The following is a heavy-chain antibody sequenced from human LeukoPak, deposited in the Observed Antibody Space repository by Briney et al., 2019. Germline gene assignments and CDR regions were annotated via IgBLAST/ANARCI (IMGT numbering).Heavy chain of an antibody. V-gene: IGHV4-30-4*08. CDR1: GGSISSGDYY. J-gene: IGHJ6*03. CDR2: IYYSGST. CDR3: ARDVGCSSTSCYFPYYYYMDV. D-gene: IGHD2-2*01. Sequence: SQTLSLTCTVSGGSISSGDYYWSWIRQPPGKGLEWIGYIYYSGSTYYNPSLKSRVTISVDTSKNQFSLKLSSVTAADTAVYYCARDVGCSSTSCYFPYYYYMDVWGKGTTVTVSS.